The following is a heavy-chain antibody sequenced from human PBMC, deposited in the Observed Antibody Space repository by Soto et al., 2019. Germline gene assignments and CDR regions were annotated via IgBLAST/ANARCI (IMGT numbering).Heavy chain of an antibody. J-gene: IGHJ3*02. CDR3: ATLDI. CDR2: IYYSGST. Sequence: QVQLQESGPGLVKPSQTLSLTCTVSGGSISSGGYYWSWIRQHPGKGLEWIGYIYYSGSTYYNPSVKSRVTSSVEPYKNQFSRKLSSVTAEATADYYSATLDIWGQGTMVTVSS. V-gene: IGHV4-31*03. CDR1: GGSISSGGYY.